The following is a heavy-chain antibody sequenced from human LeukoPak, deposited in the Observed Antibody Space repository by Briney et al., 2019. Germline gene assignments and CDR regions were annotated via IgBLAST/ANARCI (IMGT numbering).Heavy chain of an antibody. CDR1: GYSFTSGHY. D-gene: IGHD2-2*01. Sequence: SETLSFTCSVSGYSFTSGHYWGWIRPPPGKGLEWIANIYHTGSAHYNPSLKSRVTISVDTSKNQFSLKLSSVTAADTAVYYCARYCTSTTCILRGFDYWGQGTLVTVSS. CDR2: IYHTGSA. V-gene: IGHV4-38-2*01. J-gene: IGHJ4*02. CDR3: ARYCTSTTCILRGFDY.